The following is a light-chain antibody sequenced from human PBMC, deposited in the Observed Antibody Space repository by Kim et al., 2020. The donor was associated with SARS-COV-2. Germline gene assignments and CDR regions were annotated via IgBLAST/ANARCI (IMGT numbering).Light chain of an antibody. CDR1: QSVSSN. V-gene: IGKV3-15*01. CDR2: GAS. CDR3: QQYNNWWT. Sequence: LVSPGERATLSCRASQSVSSNLAWYQQKPGQASRLLIYGASTRATGIPARFSGSGSGTEFTLTISSLQSEDFAVYYCQQYNNWWTFGQGTKVDIK. J-gene: IGKJ1*01.